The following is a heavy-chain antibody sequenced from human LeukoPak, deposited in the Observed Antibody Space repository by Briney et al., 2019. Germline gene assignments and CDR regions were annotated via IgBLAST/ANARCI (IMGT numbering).Heavy chain of an antibody. Sequence: GGSLRLSCAASGFTFSSYAMSWVRQAPGKGLEWVSAISGSGGSTYYADSVKGRFTISRDNSKNTLYLQMNSLRAEDTAVYYCAKDGGRLRYFALFDPWGQGTLVTVSS. D-gene: IGHD3-9*01. V-gene: IGHV3-23*01. J-gene: IGHJ5*02. CDR1: GFTFSSYA. CDR3: AKDGGRLRYFALFDP. CDR2: ISGSGGST.